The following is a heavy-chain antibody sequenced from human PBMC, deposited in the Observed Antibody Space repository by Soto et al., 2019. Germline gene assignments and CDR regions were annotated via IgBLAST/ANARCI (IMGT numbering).Heavy chain of an antibody. CDR2: ISYDGSNK. J-gene: IGHJ4*02. CDR1: GFTFSSYG. CDR3: AMDSSSWD. V-gene: IGHV3-30*03. Sequence: QVQLVESGGGVVQPGRSLRLSCAASGFTFSSYGMHWVRQAPGKGLEWVAVISYDGSNKYYADSVKGRFTISRDNSKNTLYMHMNSLRAEDTAVYYCAMDSSSWDWGQGTLVTVSS. D-gene: IGHD6-13*01.